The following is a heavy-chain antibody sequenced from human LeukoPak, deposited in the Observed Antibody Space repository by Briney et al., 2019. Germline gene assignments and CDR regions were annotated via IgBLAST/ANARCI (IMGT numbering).Heavy chain of an antibody. Sequence: GGSLRLSCAASGFTFSSYAMSWVRQAPGKGLEWVSAISGSGGSTYYADSVKGRFTISRDNSKDTLFLQMNSLRVEDTALYFCARDFSDYVPFDNWGQGTLVSVSS. CDR3: ARDFSDYVPFDN. J-gene: IGHJ4*02. V-gene: IGHV3-23*01. CDR2: ISGSGGST. CDR1: GFTFSSYA. D-gene: IGHD4-17*01.